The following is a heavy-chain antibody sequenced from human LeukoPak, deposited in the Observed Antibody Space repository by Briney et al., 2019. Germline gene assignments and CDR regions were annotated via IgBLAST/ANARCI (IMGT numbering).Heavy chain of an antibody. CDR2: ISGSGGST. V-gene: IGHV3-23*01. CDR1: GFTFSSYA. CDR3: ARDPDFWSGHDFDY. J-gene: IGHJ4*02. Sequence: GGSLRLSCAASGFTFSSYAMSWVRQAPGKGLEWVSAISGSGGSTYYADSVKGRFTISRDNAKNSLYLQMNSLRAEDTAVYYCARDPDFWSGHDFDYWGQGTLVTVSS. D-gene: IGHD3-3*01.